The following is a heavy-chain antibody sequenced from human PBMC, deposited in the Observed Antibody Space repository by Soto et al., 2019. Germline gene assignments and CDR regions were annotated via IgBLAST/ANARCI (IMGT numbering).Heavy chain of an antibody. Sequence: GESLEISCKGSGYNFTSYWIGCVRQMPGKGLEWMGIIYPGDSDTRYSPSFQGQVTFSADKSISTAYLQWSSLKAPDTAMYYCARRREFWSGHYGMDVWGEGTKVTVSS. D-gene: IGHD3-3*01. CDR3: ARRREFWSGHYGMDV. J-gene: IGHJ6*04. V-gene: IGHV5-51*01. CDR1: GYNFTSYW. CDR2: IYPGDSDT.